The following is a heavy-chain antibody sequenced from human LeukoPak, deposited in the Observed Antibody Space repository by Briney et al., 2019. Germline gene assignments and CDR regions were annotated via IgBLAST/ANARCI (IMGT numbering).Heavy chain of an antibody. CDR2: ISGSGADT. CDR3: AKQLDSGNYYPTGDDY. Sequence: GGSLRLSCTASGFTLSSYATSWVRQAPGKGLEWVSAISGSGADTYYADSVKGRFTISRGASKNTLYLQMNSLRDEDTAVYYCAKQLDSGNYYPTGDDYWGQGTLVTVSS. CDR1: GFTLSSYA. J-gene: IGHJ4*02. V-gene: IGHV3-23*01. D-gene: IGHD3-10*01.